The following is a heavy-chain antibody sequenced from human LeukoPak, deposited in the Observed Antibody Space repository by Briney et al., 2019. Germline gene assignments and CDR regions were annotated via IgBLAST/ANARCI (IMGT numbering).Heavy chain of an antibody. CDR3: ARDHGVRGLWWSGYYGMDV. CDR2: MYYTGST. V-gene: IGHV4-59*12. Sequence: PSETLSLTCTVSDGSISDYHWSWIRQPPGKGLEWIGYMYYTGSTNYNPSLKSRVSISVDTSKRQFSLKLRSVTAADTAVYYCARDHGVRGLWWSGYYGMDVWGQGTTVTVSS. J-gene: IGHJ6*02. D-gene: IGHD2-21*01. CDR1: DGSISDYH.